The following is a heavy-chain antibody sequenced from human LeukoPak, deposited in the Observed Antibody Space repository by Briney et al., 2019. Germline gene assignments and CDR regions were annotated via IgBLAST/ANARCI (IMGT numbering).Heavy chain of an antibody. D-gene: IGHD3-10*01. J-gene: IGHJ6*03. CDR2: LYTSGST. CDR3: ARDYYGSGITSGAYYINV. V-gene: IGHV4-4*07. Sequence: SETLPHTCTVSGGSISSYYWSWIRQPAGKGLEWIGRLYTSGSTNYNPSLKSRVTISVDKSKNQFSLNLSSVTAADTAVYYCARDYYGSGITSGAYYINVWSKGTTVTVSS. CDR1: GGSISSYY.